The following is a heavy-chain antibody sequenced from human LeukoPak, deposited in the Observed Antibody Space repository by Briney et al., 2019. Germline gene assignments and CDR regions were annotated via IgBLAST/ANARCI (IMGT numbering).Heavy chain of an antibody. CDR1: GFTFSSYS. CDR2: ISSSSSYI. CDR3: ASYPAGWYYFDY. J-gene: IGHJ4*02. D-gene: IGHD6-19*01. V-gene: IGHV3-21*01. Sequence: GGSLRLSCAASGFTFSSYSMNWVRQAPGKGLEWVSSISSSSSYIYYADSVKGRFTISRDNAKNSLYLQMNSLRAEDTAVYYCASYPAGWYYFDYWGQGTLVTVSS.